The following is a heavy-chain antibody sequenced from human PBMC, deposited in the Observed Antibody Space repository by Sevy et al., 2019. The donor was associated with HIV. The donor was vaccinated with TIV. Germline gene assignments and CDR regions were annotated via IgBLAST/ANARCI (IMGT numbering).Heavy chain of an antibody. CDR2: IYHSGST. CDR3: ARVAAY. J-gene: IGHJ4*02. V-gene: IGHV4-38-2*01. D-gene: IGHD6-25*01. CDR1: GYSISSGYQ. Sequence: QLSETLSLTCAVSGYSISSGYQWGWIRQPPGKGLEWIGTIYHSGSTYYNPSLKSRVTISVDTSKNQFSLKLNSMTAADTAVYFCARVAAYWGQGILVTVSS.